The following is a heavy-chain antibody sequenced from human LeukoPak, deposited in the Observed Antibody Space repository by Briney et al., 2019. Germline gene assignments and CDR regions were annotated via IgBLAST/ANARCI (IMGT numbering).Heavy chain of an antibody. CDR3: AGHSSSSDGWFAP. D-gene: IGHD6-6*01. J-gene: IGHJ5*02. V-gene: IGHV1-2*02. CDR1: GITVTDYF. Sequence: ASVKVSCKASGITVTDYFIHWVRQAPGQGLEWMGWINPHNGGTNYAQKFQGRVTMTRDTSINTVYMDLTRLTSDDTAIYYCAGHSSSSDGWFAPWGQRTLVTVSS. CDR2: INPHNGGT.